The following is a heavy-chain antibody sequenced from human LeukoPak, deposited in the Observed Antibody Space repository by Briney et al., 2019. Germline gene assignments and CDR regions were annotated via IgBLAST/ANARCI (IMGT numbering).Heavy chain of an antibody. D-gene: IGHD2-15*01. CDR2: IYYSGST. CDR3: ARAHIGYCSGGSCYWDAFDV. Sequence: SETLSLTCAVSGGSISSGGYSWSWIRQPPGKGLEWIGYIYYSGSTYYNPSLKSRVTISVDTSKNQFSLKLSSVTAADTAVYYCARAHIGYCSGGSCYWDAFDVWGQGTMVTVSS. V-gene: IGHV4-30-4*07. J-gene: IGHJ3*01. CDR1: GGSISSGGYS.